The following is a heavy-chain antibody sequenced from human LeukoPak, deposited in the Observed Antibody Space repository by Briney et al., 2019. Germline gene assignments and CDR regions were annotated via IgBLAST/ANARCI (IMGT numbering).Heavy chain of an antibody. CDR1: GFTFGDYA. CDR2: IRSKAYGGTT. D-gene: IGHD3-22*01. J-gene: IGHJ4*02. Sequence: GGSLRLSCTASGFTFGDYAMSWFRQAPGKGLEWVGFIRSKAYGGTTEYAASVKGRFTISRDDSKSIAYLQMNSLKTEDTAVYYCTRRHYYDSSGYSYFDYWGQGTLVTVSS. CDR3: TRRHYYDSSGYSYFDY. V-gene: IGHV3-49*03.